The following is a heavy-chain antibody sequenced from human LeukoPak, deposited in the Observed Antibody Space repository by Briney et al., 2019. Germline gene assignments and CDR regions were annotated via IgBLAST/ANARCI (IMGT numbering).Heavy chain of an antibody. CDR3: ARDGWGSSVGY. CDR2: IKSGGSST. V-gene: IGHV3-74*01. CDR1: GFIFSSYW. D-gene: IGHD3-10*01. J-gene: IGHJ4*02. Sequence: GGSLRLSCAASGFIFSSYWMHWVRQVPGKGLVWVSRIKSGGSSTSYADSVKGRFTISRDNAKNTLYLQMNSLRAEDTAVYYCARDGWGSSVGYWGQGTLVTVSS.